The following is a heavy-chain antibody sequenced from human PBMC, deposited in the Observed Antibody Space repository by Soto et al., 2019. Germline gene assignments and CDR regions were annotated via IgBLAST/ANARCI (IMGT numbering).Heavy chain of an antibody. CDR3: AGATNWAYFDS. CDR2: IYYTGSS. D-gene: IGHD1-1*01. V-gene: IGHV4-59*01. Sequence: QVQLQESGPGLVKPSETLSLTCTVSSGSISTYYWSWIRQPPGKGLEWIGYIYYTGSSNYNHSPLSRVAISMATSKNRFSLTLSSVTAADTAVYYCAGATNWAYFDSWGLGTLVTVSS. CDR1: SGSISTYY. J-gene: IGHJ4*02.